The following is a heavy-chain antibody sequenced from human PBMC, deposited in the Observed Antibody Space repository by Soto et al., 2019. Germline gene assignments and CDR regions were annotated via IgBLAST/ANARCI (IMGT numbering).Heavy chain of an antibody. J-gene: IGHJ4*02. CDR2: IVHSGST. V-gene: IGHV4-4*02. D-gene: IGHD2-15*01. CDR3: ARNGAYCMDC. Sequence: QVQLQESGPGLVKPSGTLSLTCAVSDGSISSGHWWSWVRQPPGKGLEWIGEIVHSGSTNYNPSLKSRVTISVDMSKNQFSLELNSINAADTAVYYCARNGAYCMDCWGQGTLVIVSS. CDR1: DGSISSGHW.